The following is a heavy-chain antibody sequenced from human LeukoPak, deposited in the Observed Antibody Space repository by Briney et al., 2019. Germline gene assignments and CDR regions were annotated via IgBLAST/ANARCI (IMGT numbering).Heavy chain of an antibody. CDR1: GFTFSSYS. CDR2: ISSSSSYI. Sequence: GGSLGLSCAASGFTFSSYSMNWVRQAPGKGLEWVSSISSSSSYIYYADSVKGRFTISRDNAKNSLYLQMNSLRAEDTAVYYCARSEFEAFDMWGQGAMFSVSS. J-gene: IGHJ3*02. CDR3: ARSEFEAFDM. D-gene: IGHD3-10*01. V-gene: IGHV3-21*01.